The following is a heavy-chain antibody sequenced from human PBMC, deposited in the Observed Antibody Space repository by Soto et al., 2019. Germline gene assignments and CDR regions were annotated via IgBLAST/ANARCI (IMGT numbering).Heavy chain of an antibody. CDR3: AKDRRAGGNYGFYSDF. D-gene: IGHD1-7*01. V-gene: IGHV3-23*01. CDR1: GFTFSSYG. Sequence: GGSLRLSCAASGFTFSSYGMTWVRQAPGKGLEWVSFSSATGAGTYYADSVKGRFTISRDNSKNTLYLLMTALRADDTAVYYCAKDRRAGGNYGFYSDFWGQGALVTVSS. J-gene: IGHJ4*02. CDR2: SSATGAGT.